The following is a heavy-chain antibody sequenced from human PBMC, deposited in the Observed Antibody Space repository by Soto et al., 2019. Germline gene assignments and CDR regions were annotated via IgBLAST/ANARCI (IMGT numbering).Heavy chain of an antibody. CDR1: GFTFSSYW. V-gene: IGHV3-74*01. J-gene: IGHJ4*02. CDR3: ARPLGIAAAGGY. D-gene: IGHD6-13*01. Sequence: PGGSLRLSCAASGFTFSSYWMHWVRQAPGKGLVWVSRINSDGSSTSCADSVKGRFTISRDNAKNTLYLQMNSLRAEDTAVYYCARPLGIAAAGGYWGQGTLVTVSS. CDR2: INSDGSST.